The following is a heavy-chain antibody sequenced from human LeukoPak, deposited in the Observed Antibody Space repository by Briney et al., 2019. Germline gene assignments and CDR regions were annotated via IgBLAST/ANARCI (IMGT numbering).Heavy chain of an antibody. CDR3: AKSMFVYGDYVPDY. D-gene: IGHD4-17*01. J-gene: IGHJ4*02. Sequence: PGGSLRLSCAASGFTFSSYSMSWVRQAPGNGLEWVSLISASAGSTYYADSVKGRFTISRDNSKNTLYLQMNSLRVEDTAVYYCAKSMFVYGDYVPDYWGQGTLVTVSS. CDR2: ISASAGST. CDR1: GFTFSSYS. V-gene: IGHV3-23*01.